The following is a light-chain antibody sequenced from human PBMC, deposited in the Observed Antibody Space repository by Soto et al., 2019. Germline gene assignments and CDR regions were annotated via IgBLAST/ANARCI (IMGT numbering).Light chain of an antibody. CDR1: PSVSSY. CDR3: QQRSNWPWT. J-gene: IGKJ1*01. V-gene: IGKV3-11*01. Sequence: EIVLTQSPATLSLSPGEKATLSCRASPSVSSYLAWYHQKPGQAPRLLIYDASIRATGIPARFSGTGSETDFTLTITSLEPEDFEVYYCQQRSNWPWTFGQGNKVEIK. CDR2: DAS.